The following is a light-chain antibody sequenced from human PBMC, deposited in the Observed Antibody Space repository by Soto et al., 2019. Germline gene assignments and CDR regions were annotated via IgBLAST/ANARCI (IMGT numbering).Light chain of an antibody. J-gene: IGKJ3*01. CDR3: QQYGSSPFT. CDR1: QSVSSSY. CDR2: GAS. V-gene: IGKV3-20*01. Sequence: EIVLTQSPGTLSLSPGERATLSCRASQSVSSSYLAWYQQKPGQAPRPLIYGASTRATGIPDRFSGSGSGTDFTLTISRLEPEDFAVYYCQQYGSSPFTFGPGTKVDSK.